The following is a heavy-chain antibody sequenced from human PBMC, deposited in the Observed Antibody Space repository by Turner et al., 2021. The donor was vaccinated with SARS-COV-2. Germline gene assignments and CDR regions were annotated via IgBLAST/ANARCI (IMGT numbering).Heavy chain of an antibody. D-gene: IGHD1-1*01. V-gene: IGHV3-48*01. J-gene: IGHJ6*02. CDR2: ISTVCNTI. Sequence: EMQLVESGGGLVQPGGSLRLACAASGFTFSCYSINWVRQDARKGLEWLSYISTVCNTIYYADSVKGPFTISRDNAKNSLNLQMNSLRAEETAVYYGARDLGCGTIYYYYSMDVWGQGTTVAVSS. CDR3: ARDLGCGTIYYYYSMDV. CDR1: GFTFSCYS.